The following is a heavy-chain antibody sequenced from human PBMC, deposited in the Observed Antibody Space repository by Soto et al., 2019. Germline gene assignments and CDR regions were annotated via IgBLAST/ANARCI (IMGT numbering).Heavy chain of an antibody. CDR2: INPNSGDT. J-gene: IGHJ5*02. D-gene: IGHD2-15*01. Sequence: QVQLVQSGAEVKKPGASVKVSCKASGYTFTGYYMHWVRQAPGQGLEWMGWINPNSGDTNYAQKFQGWVSMTRDASISTAYMELSRLRSDDTAVYYCARGRDCSGGSCYSEYWFDPRGQGTLVTVSS. CDR1: GYTFTGYY. CDR3: ARGRDCSGGSCYSEYWFDP. V-gene: IGHV1-2*04.